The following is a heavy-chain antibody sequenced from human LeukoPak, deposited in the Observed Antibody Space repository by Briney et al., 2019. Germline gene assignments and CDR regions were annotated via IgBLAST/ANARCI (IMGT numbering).Heavy chain of an antibody. CDR2: ITGGGRT. J-gene: IGHJ3*01. V-gene: IGHV3-23*01. CDR1: GFTSNNYA. D-gene: IGHD4-17*01. CDR3: ARDPNGDYIGAFDF. Sequence: GGSLRLSCAASGFTSNNYAVMWVRQAQGQGLEWVSAITGGGRTYYADSVKGRFTISRDNSKNTLYLQMNRLRAEDTARYFCARDPNGDYIGAFDFLGQGTVVTVSS.